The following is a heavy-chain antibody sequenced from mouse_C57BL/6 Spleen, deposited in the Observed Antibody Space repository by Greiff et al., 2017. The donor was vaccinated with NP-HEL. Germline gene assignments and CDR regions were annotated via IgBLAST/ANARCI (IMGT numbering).Heavy chain of an antibody. CDR1: GYTFTSYW. V-gene: IGHV1-69*01. Sequence: VLLQQSGAELVMPGASVKLSCKASGYTFTSYWMHWVKQRPGQGLEWIGEIDPSDSYTNYNQKFKGKSTLTVDKSSSTAYMQLSSLTSEDSAVYYCARSRAMDYWGQGTSVTVSS. CDR3: ARSRAMDY. J-gene: IGHJ4*01. CDR2: IDPSDSYT.